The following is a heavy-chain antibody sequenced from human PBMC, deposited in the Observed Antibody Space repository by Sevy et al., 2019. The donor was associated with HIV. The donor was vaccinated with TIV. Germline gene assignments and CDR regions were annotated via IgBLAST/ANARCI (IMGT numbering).Heavy chain of an antibody. J-gene: IGHJ5*02. Sequence: GGSLRLSCAASGFTFSDYYMSWIRQAPGKGLEWVSYISSSSSYTNYADSVKGRFTISRDNAKNSLYLQMNSLRAEDTAVYYCARLGQQLRGVDPWGQGTLVTVSS. CDR1: GFTFSDYY. V-gene: IGHV3-11*06. CDR2: ISSSSSYT. CDR3: ARLGQQLRGVDP. D-gene: IGHD6-13*01.